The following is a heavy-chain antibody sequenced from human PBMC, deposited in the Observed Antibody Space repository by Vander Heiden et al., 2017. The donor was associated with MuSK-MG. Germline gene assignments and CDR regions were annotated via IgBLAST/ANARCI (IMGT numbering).Heavy chain of an antibody. J-gene: IGHJ4*02. CDR2: IIPIFGTA. CDR3: AAEPTYYDILTGYYFFDY. V-gene: IGHV1-69*06. CDR1: GGTFSSYA. Sequence: QVQLVQSGAEVKKPGSSVKVSCKASGGTFSSYAISGVRQAPGQGLEWMGGIIPIFGTANYAQKFQGRVTITADKSTSTAYMELSSLRSEDTAVYYCAAEPTYYDILTGYYFFDYWGQGTLVTVSS. D-gene: IGHD3-9*01.